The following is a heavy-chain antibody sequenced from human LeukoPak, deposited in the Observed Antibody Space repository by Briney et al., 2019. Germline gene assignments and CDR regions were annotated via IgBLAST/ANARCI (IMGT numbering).Heavy chain of an antibody. CDR2: INHSGST. CDR1: GGSFSGYY. V-gene: IGHV4-34*01. J-gene: IGHJ5*02. CDR3: ARGRVLWFGELSMAWFDP. D-gene: IGHD3-10*01. Sequence: SETLSLTCAVYGGSFSGYYWSWIRQPPGKGLEWLGEINHSGSTNYNPSLKSRVTISVDTSKNQFSLKLSSVTAADTAVYYCARGRVLWFGELSMAWFDPWGQGTLVTVSS.